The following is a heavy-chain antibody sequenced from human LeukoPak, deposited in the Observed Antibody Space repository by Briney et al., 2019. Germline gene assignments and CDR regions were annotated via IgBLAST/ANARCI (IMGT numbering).Heavy chain of an antibody. V-gene: IGHV3-9*01. CDR3: AKDMRDSGYDPIDY. CDR2: ISWNGGST. Sequence: GGSLRLSCAASGFIFGDYAMHWVRQAPGEGLEWVSGISWNGGSTGYADSVKGRVTISGDNARNTLYLQMNSLRAEDTALYYCAKDMRDSGYDPIDYWGQGTLVTVSS. D-gene: IGHD5-12*01. J-gene: IGHJ4*02. CDR1: GFIFGDYA.